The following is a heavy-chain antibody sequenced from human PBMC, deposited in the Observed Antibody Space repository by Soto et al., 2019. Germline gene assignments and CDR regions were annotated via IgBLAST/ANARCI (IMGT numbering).Heavy chain of an antibody. J-gene: IGHJ4*02. CDR3: ARSAAGAYYFGY. CDR2: IYARHPDT. D-gene: IGHD6-25*01. V-gene: IGHV5-51*01. Sequence: PGESLKISCKASGYTFTSYWIGWVRQRPGKGVEWMGPIYARHPDTRDSPSFQGQVTSSADKSISTADQQWRSLKASYTAMCYCARSAAGAYYFGYWGQGTLVTVSS. CDR1: GYTFTSYW.